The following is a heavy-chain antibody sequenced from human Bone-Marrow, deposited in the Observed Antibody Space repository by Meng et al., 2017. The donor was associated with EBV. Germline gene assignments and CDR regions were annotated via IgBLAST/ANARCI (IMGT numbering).Heavy chain of an antibody. J-gene: IGHJ4*02. Sequence: QVQLQQSGAEVKKPGSSVKVSCRTSGGTFRNYAVSWVRQAPGQGLEWLGGFLPTLGAPNYAQKFHGRVTITADESTSTHYMDLSSLRSDDTAVYYCASESGRGYTPDYWGQGTLVTVSS. CDR2: FLPTLGAP. D-gene: IGHD3-10*01. CDR1: GGTFRNYA. V-gene: IGHV1-69*01. CDR3: ASESGRGYTPDY.